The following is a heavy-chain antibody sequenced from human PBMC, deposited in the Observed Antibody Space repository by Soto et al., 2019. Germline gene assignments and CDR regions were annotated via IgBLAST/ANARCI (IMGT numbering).Heavy chain of an antibody. CDR1: GGSISSYY. CDR2: IYTSGST. J-gene: IGHJ6*02. V-gene: IGHV4-4*07. CDR3: ARDRGPGPYDFWSGYSSDYYYYGMDV. D-gene: IGHD3-3*01. Sequence: PAETLSLTCTVSGGSISSYYWSWIRQPAGKGLEWIGRIYTSGSTNYNPSLKSRVTMSVDTSKNQFSLKLSSVTAADPAVYYCARDRGPGPYDFWSGYSSDYYYYGMDVWGQGTTVTVSS.